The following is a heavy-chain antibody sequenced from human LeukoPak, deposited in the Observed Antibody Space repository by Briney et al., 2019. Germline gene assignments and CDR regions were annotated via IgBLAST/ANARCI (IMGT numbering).Heavy chain of an antibody. Sequence: GGSLRLSCAASGFTFRSYSMNWVRQAPWKGLEWVSAIDPSSTYIYYADSVKGRFTISRDNAENSLYLQMNSLRVEDTAVYYCARAPTVLVGYCSSSSCQADYWGQGTLVTVSS. V-gene: IGHV3-21*01. J-gene: IGHJ4*02. CDR1: GFTFRSYS. CDR3: ARAPTVLVGYCSSSSCQADY. CDR2: IDPSSTYI. D-gene: IGHD2-2*01.